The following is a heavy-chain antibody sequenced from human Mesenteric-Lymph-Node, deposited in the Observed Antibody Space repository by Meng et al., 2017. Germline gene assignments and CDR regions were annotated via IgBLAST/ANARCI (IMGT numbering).Heavy chain of an antibody. CDR2: IYWDDDK. CDR3: AHVTYYYDSSGYYRPDAFDI. D-gene: IGHD3-22*01. V-gene: IGHV2-5*02. J-gene: IGHJ3*02. CDR1: GFSLSTSGVG. Sequence: SGPTLVKPTQTLTLTCTFSGFSLSTSGVGVGWIRQPPGKALEWLALIYWDDDKRYSPSLKSRLTIAKDTSKNQVVLTMTNMDPVDTATYYCAHVTYYYDSSGYYRPDAFDIWGQETMVTVSS.